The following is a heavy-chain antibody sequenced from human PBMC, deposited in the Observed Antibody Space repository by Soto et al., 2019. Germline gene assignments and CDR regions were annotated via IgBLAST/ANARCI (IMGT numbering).Heavy chain of an antibody. V-gene: IGHV4-30-4*01. CDR1: GGSISSGDYY. CDR2: IYYSGST. Sequence: SSETLSLTCTVSGGSISSGDYYWSWIRQPPGKGLEWIGYIYYSGSTYYNPSLKSRVTISVDTSKNQFSLKLSSVTAADTAVYYCARERPDGSWSIDYWGQGTLVTVSS. J-gene: IGHJ4*02. CDR3: ARERPDGSWSIDY. D-gene: IGHD6-13*01.